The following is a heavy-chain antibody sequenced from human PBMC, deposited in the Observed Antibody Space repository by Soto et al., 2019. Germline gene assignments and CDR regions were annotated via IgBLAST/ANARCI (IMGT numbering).Heavy chain of an antibody. D-gene: IGHD3-22*01. CDR3: ARDGSYDSSDHGGGDSALDI. J-gene: IGHJ3*02. V-gene: IGHV1-18*01. Sequence: QVHLVQSGLEVKKPGASVSVSCRASGSTLTSYGIRWVRQAPGQGFEWMGWISVNNVNTQYAQKFNGRVSMTTDTSTATVYMVLRSLRSDDTAVYYCARDGSYDSSDHGGGDSALDIWGQGTMVTVSS. CDR1: GSTLTSYG. CDR2: ISVNNVNT.